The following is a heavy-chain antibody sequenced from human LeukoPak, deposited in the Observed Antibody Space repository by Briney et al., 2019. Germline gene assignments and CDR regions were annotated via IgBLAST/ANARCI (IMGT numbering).Heavy chain of an antibody. CDR1: GFTVSSNY. Sequence: GGSLRLSCAASGFTVSSNYMSWVRQAPGKGLEWVSVIYRGGNTYYADSVKGRFTISRDNSRDTLYLQMSSLRAEDTAVYHCAGSSSWRLFDYWGQGTVVTVSS. CDR3: AGSSSWRLFDY. J-gene: IGHJ4*02. D-gene: IGHD6-13*01. CDR2: IYRGGNT. V-gene: IGHV3-66*01.